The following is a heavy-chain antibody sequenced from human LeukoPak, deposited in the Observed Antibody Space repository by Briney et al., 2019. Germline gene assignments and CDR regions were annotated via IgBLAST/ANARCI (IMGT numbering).Heavy chain of an antibody. D-gene: IGHD3-22*01. CDR3: ARGADSSSYYPTHY. CDR2: VSAYNGNT. CDR1: GYTFTSYG. V-gene: IGHV1-18*01. Sequence: GASVKVSCKASGYTFTSYGISWVRQAPGQGLEWMGWVSAYNGNTNYAQKFQGRVTLTTDTSTSTAYMELRSLRSDDTAVYFCARGADSSSYYPTHYWGQGTLVTVSS. J-gene: IGHJ4*02.